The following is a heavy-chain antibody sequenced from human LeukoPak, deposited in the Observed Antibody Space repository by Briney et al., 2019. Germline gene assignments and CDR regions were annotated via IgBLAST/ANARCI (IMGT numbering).Heavy chain of an antibody. J-gene: IGHJ4*02. CDR2: ISGSGGST. Sequence: PGGSLRLSCAASGFTFSSYAMSWVRQAPGKGLEWVSAISGSGGSTYYADSVKGRFTISRDNSKNALYLQMNSLRAEDTAVYYCAKGYCSSTSCHVFDYWGQGTLVTVSS. V-gene: IGHV3-23*01. CDR3: AKGYCSSTSCHVFDY. CDR1: GFTFSSYA. D-gene: IGHD2-2*01.